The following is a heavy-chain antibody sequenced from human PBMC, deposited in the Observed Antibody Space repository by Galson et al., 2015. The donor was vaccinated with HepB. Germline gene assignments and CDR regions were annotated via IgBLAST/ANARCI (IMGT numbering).Heavy chain of an antibody. D-gene: IGHD3-22*01. Sequence: SLRLSCAASGFTFSSYAMHWVRQAPGKGLEWVAVISYDGSNKYYADSVKGRFTISRDNSKNTLYLQMNSLRAEDTAVYYCARGGSMIVVDEYFHHWGQGTLVTVSS. CDR1: GFTFSSYA. V-gene: IGHV3-30-3*01. J-gene: IGHJ1*01. CDR3: ARGGSMIVVDEYFHH. CDR2: ISYDGSNK.